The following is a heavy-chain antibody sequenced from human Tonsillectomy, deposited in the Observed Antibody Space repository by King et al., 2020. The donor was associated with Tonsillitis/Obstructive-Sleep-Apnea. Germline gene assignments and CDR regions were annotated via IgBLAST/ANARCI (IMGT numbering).Heavy chain of an antibody. J-gene: IGHJ5*02. Sequence: HVQLVESGGGLVKPGGSLRRSCAASGFTFSDYYMSWIRQAPGKGLEWVSYISISSSYTNYADSVKGRFTISRDNAKNSLYLQMNSLRAEDTAVYYCARDGSTVRWFDPWGQGTLVTVSS. CDR2: ISISSSYT. CDR3: ARDGSTVRWFDP. V-gene: IGHV3-11*05. CDR1: GFTFSDYY. D-gene: IGHD4-17*01.